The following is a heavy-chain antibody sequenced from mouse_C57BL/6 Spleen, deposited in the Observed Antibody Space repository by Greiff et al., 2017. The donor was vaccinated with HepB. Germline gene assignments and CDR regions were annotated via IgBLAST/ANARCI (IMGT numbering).Heavy chain of an antibody. CDR2: IYPRDGST. CDR3: ARYGNYFDY. D-gene: IGHD1-1*01. J-gene: IGHJ2*01. Sequence: QVQLKQSGPELVKPGASVKLSCKASGYTFTSYDINWVKQRPGQGLEWIGWIYPRDGSTKYNDKFKGKATLTVDTSSSTVYMERHSLTSEDSAVYFCARYGNYFDYWGQGTTLTVSS. CDR1: GYTFTSYD. V-gene: IGHV1-85*01.